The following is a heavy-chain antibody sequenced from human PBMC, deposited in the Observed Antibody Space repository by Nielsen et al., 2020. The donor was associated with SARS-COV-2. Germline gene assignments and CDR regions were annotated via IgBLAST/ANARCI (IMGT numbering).Heavy chain of an antibody. D-gene: IGHD3-3*01. J-gene: IGHJ6*03. CDR3: ARWPGDIERITIFGANYYMDV. CDR2: ISSSSSYI. CDR1: GFTFSSYS. V-gene: IGHV3-21*01. Sequence: GGSLRLSYAASGFTFSSYSMNWVRQAPGKGLEWVSSISSSSSYIYYADSVKGRFTISRDNAKNSLYLQMNSLRAEDTAVYYCARWPGDIERITIFGANYYMDVWGKGTTVTVSS.